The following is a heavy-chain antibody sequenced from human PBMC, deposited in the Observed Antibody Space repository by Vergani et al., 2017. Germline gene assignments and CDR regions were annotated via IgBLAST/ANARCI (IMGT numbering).Heavy chain of an antibody. CDR3: AKNPGIPTTRHYYAMDV. CDR2: ISPGASTV. V-gene: IGHV3-11*04. Sequence: QVQLVESGGNLVKPGGSLRLSCAASGFTFSDHYMSWIRQAPGKGLEWVSHISPGASTVSYTDSVTGRFTVSRDNDNNSLTLDMTTLRVEDTAVYYCAKNPGIPTTRHYYAMDVWGQGTTVTVSS. J-gene: IGHJ6*02. D-gene: IGHD2-2*02. CDR1: GFTFSDHY.